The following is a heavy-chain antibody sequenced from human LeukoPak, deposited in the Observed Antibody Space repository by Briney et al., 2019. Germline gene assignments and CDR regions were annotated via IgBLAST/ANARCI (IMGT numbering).Heavy chain of an antibody. CDR2: IRPRADGGRA. CDR1: GFTFSSYA. Sequence: GGSLRLSCAASGFTFSSYAMSWVGRAPGKGLEWVGRIRPRADGGRADYVAAVNGRFTISRDDTENRLYLQMNHLRTEDTAVYYCTTEGDGFNKGYSWGQGTLVTVSS. V-gene: IGHV3-15*01. CDR3: TTEGDGFNKGYS. J-gene: IGHJ4*02. D-gene: IGHD2-21*01.